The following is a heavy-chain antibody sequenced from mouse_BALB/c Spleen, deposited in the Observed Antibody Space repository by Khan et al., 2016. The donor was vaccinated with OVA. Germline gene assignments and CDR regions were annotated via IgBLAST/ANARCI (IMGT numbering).Heavy chain of an antibody. CDR1: GYTFTSYW. CDR2: IGPGSGST. D-gene: IGHD1-1*01. J-gene: IGHJ4*01. CDR3: ARCNYDGSSLYAMDY. V-gene: IGHV1S41*01. Sequence: DLVKPGASVKLSCKASGYTFTSYWINWIKQRPGQGLEWIGRIGPGSGSTSYNEMFTGKATLTVDTTSSTAYIQLSSLSSEDSAVYFCARCNYDGSSLYAMDYWGQGNSVTVSS.